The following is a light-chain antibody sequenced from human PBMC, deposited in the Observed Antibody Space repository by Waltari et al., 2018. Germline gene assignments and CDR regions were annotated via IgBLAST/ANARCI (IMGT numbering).Light chain of an antibody. Sequence: QSALTQAASVSGSPGQSISISCTGTSSDVGGDKSVSWDQQHPGKAPKVLIYDVTNRPSGVSKRFSGSKSGNTASLTISGLQAEDEADYYCSAYTRSGTYVFGTGTKVTVL. CDR2: DVT. V-gene: IGLV2-14*03. J-gene: IGLJ1*01. CDR3: SAYTRSGTYV. CDR1: SSDVGGDKS.